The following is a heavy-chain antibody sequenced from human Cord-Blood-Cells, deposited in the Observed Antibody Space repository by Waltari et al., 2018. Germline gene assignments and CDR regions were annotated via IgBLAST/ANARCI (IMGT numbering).Heavy chain of an antibody. CDR3: ASHLVGATDY. J-gene: IGHJ4*02. D-gene: IGHD1-26*01. V-gene: IGHV1-2*02. Sequence: QVQLVQSGAEVTKPGASVTVSCKASRSPLTGYYMHWVRQAPGQGLEWMGWINPNSGGTNYAQKFQGRVTMTRDTSISTAYMELSRLRSDDTTVYYCASHLVGATDYWGQGTLVTVSS. CDR1: RSPLTGYY. CDR2: INPNSGGT.